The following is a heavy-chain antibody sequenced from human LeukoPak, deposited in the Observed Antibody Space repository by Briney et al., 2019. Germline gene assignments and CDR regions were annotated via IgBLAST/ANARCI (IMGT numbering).Heavy chain of an antibody. CDR2: INHSGST. CDR1: GGSFSGYY. J-gene: IGHJ6*03. D-gene: IGHD1-20*01. Sequence: PSETLSLTCAVYGGSFSGYYWSWIRQPPGKGLEWIGEINHSGSTNYNPSLKSRVTISVDTSKNQFSLKLSSVTAADTAVYYCASNYNWNYYYYMDVWGKGTTVTVSS. CDR3: ASNYNWNYYYYMDV. V-gene: IGHV4-34*01.